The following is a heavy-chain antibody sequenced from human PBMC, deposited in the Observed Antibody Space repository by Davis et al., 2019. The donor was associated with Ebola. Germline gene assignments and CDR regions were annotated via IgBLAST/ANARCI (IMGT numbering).Heavy chain of an antibody. Sequence: RASPGFTFTTYALTWVRQAPGKGLEWVSANSGSGGHTYYADSVKGRFTISRNNSKKTMYLQMNSLRGEDTAVYYCARSGLSFGVVKYHYGMDVWGKGTTVTVSS. D-gene: IGHD3-3*01. CDR2: NSGSGGHT. CDR1: GFTFTTYA. V-gene: IGHV3-23*01. J-gene: IGHJ6*04. CDR3: ARSGLSFGVVKYHYGMDV.